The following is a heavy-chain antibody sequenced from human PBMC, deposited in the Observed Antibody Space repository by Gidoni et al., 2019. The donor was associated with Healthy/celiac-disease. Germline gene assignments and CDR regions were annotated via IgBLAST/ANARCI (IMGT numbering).Heavy chain of an antibody. CDR2: INHSGST. D-gene: IGHD6-19*01. Sequence: QVQLQQWGAGLLKPSETLSLTCAVYGGSFSGYYWSWIRQPPGKGLEWIGEINHSGSTNYNPSLKSRVTISVDTSKNQFSLKLSSVTAADTAVYYCARVGGGAVAGIYNFDYWGQGTLVTVSS. V-gene: IGHV4-34*01. J-gene: IGHJ4*02. CDR3: ARVGGGAVAGIYNFDY. CDR1: GGSFSGYY.